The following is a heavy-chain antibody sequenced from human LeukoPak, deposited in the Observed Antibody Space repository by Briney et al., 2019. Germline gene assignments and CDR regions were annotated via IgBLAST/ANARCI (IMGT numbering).Heavy chain of an antibody. Sequence: GASVKVSCKASGYTFSGYYMHWVRQAPGQGLEWMGWISADNGNTNYAQKLQGRVTMTTDTSTSTAYMELRSLRSDDTAVYYCARDGGHSGYYPDYWGQGTLVTVSS. J-gene: IGHJ4*02. D-gene: IGHD3-22*01. V-gene: IGHV1-18*04. CDR2: ISADNGNT. CDR3: ARDGGHSGYYPDY. CDR1: GYTFSGYY.